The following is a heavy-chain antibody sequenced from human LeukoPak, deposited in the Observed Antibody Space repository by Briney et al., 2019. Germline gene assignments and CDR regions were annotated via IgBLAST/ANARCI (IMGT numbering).Heavy chain of an antibody. D-gene: IGHD3-16*02. CDR2: IQYDGSEK. CDR1: GLTFTFSTSG. J-gene: IGHJ4*02. V-gene: IGHV3-30*02. Sequence: GGSPRLSCAASGLTFTFSTSGIHWVRQAPGKGPEWVAFIQYDGSEKYYADSVKGRCTTSRDNSKNTVYLQMSGLTGEDTAIYYCAREGGTIEIGEFDYWGQGTLVTVSS. CDR3: AREGGTIEIGEFDY.